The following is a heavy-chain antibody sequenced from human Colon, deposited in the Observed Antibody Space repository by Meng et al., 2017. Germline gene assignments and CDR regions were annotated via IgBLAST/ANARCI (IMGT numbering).Heavy chain of an antibody. D-gene: IGHD3-10*01. CDR2: TYYRSEWQN. V-gene: IGHV6-1*01. CDR3: TTWYGEY. J-gene: IGHJ4*02. Sequence: QFQVQHSGSCLVKTSQTLSLTCAISGDSVSSNRALWHWVRQSPSRGLEWLGQTYYRSEWQNHYGVSVKSRITINADTSKNHFSLHLNSVTPEDTAVYYCTTWYGEYWGQGTLVTGSS. CDR1: GDSVSSNRAL.